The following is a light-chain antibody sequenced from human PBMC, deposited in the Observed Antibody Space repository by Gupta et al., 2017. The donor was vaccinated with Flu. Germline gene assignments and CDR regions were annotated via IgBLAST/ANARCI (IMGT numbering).Light chain of an antibody. CDR3: QQYDSVPLT. Sequence: IQMTQSPSSLSASVGDRVTITCQASQDISNYLNWYQQKLGEAPKLLISDAANLETGVPSRFSGSGSATYFTLTIFSLQPEDIATYYCQQYDSVPLTFGGGTKVETK. CDR2: DAA. CDR1: QDISNY. V-gene: IGKV1-33*01. J-gene: IGKJ4*01.